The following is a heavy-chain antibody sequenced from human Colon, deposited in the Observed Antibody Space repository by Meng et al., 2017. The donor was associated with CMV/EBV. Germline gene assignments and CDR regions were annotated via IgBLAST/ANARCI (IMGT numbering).Heavy chain of an antibody. J-gene: IGHJ5*01. V-gene: IGHV1-69*05. Sequence: GGTFSSKAISWARQAPGQGLEWLGGIIPIFGTANYAQKFQGRVTITTDESTSTAYMELSSLRSEDTAVYFCARDVVEGIAASGPFDSWGQGTLVTVSS. CDR1: GGTFSSKA. D-gene: IGHD6-13*01. CDR3: ARDVVEGIAASGPFDS. CDR2: IIPIFGTA.